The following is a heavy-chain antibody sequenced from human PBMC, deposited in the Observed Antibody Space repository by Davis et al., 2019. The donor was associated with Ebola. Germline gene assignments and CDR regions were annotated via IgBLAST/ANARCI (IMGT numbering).Heavy chain of an antibody. D-gene: IGHD3-22*01. J-gene: IGHJ4*02. V-gene: IGHV1-46*01. CDR3: ARDWDYDSSGSYYFDY. CDR1: GYTFTSYY. Sequence: AASVKVSCKASGYTFTSYYMHWVRQPPGQGLEWMGIINPSGGSTSYAQKFQGRVTMTRDTSTSTVYMELSSLRSEDTAVYYCARDWDYDSSGSYYFDYWGQGTLVTVSS. CDR2: INPSGGST.